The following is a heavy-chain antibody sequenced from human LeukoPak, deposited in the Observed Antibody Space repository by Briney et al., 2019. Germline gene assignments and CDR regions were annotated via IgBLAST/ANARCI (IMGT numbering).Heavy chain of an antibody. V-gene: IGHV3-13*04. CDR2: IADAGAT. CDR1: GFTFNNYD. J-gene: IGHJ6*02. D-gene: IGHD2-8*01. CDR3: ARKKWGHGLDV. Sequence: PPGGSLRLSCAASGFTFNNYDIHWVRHSTGKGLEWVSTIADAGATFYVDSVKGRFTISRENGMNSVYLQMNSLKAGDTAVYYCARKKWGHGLDVWGQGTTVTVSS.